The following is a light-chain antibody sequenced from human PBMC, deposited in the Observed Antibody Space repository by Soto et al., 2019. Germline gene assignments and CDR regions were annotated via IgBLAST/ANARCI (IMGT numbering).Light chain of an antibody. CDR3: QQRSNWPIT. CDR1: QSVSTY. Sequence: EIVLTQSPATLSLSPGDRATLSCRASQSVSTYLAWYRQKPGQAPRLLIYDASSRATGIPARFSGSGSGTDFPLTSSSLEPEDFAVYYCQQRSNWPITFGPGTKVYIK. J-gene: IGKJ3*01. CDR2: DAS. V-gene: IGKV3-11*01.